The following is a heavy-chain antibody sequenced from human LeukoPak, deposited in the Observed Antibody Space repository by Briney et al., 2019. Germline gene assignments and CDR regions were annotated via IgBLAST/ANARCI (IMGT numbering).Heavy chain of an antibody. J-gene: IGHJ3*02. CDR3: AKITSYYYDSSGYNDAFDI. CDR1: GFTFSSYG. CDR2: ISYDGSNK. D-gene: IGHD3-22*01. Sequence: PGGSLRLSCAASGFTFSSYGMHWVRQAPGKGLEWVAVISYDGSNKYYADSVKGRFTISRDNSKNTLYLQMNSLRAEDTAVYYCAKITSYYYDSSGYNDAFDIWGQGTMVTVSS. V-gene: IGHV3-30*18.